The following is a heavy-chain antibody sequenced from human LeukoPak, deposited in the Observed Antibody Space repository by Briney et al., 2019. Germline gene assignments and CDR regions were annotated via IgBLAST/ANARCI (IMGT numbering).Heavy chain of an antibody. Sequence: GGSLRLSCAASGFTFSDYYMSWIRQAPGKGLEWVSYISSSGSTIYYADSVKGRFTISRDNAKNSLYLQMNSLRAEDTAVYYCASELRRGVVSRWDAFDIWGQGTMVTVSS. CDR2: ISSSGSTI. D-gene: IGHD2-8*02. J-gene: IGHJ3*02. CDR1: GFTFSDYY. CDR3: ASELRRGVVSRWDAFDI. V-gene: IGHV3-11*01.